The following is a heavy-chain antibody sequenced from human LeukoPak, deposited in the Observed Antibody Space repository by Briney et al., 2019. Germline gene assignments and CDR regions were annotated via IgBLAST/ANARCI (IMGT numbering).Heavy chain of an antibody. CDR3: ARAERPLLWLRHDKYGMDV. V-gene: IGHV3-74*01. CDR2: INSDGSST. J-gene: IGHJ6*02. CDR1: GFTFSSYW. D-gene: IGHD3-10*01. Sequence: GGSLRLSCAASGFTFSSYWMHWVRQAPGKGLVWVSRINSDGSSTSYADSVKGRFTISRDNAKNTLYLQMNSLRAEDTAVYYCARAERPLLWLRHDKYGMDVWGQGTTVTVSS.